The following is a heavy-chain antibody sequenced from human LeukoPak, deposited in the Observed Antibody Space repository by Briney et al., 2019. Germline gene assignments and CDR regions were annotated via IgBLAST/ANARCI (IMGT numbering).Heavy chain of an antibody. V-gene: IGHV1-69*02. Sequence: SVKVSCKASGGTFSSYTISWVRQAPGQGLEWMGRTIPTLGIANYAQKFQGRVTITADKSTSTAYMELSSLRSEDTAVYYCACSTYYDFWSGYYFYPWGQGTLVTVSS. CDR3: ACSTYYDFWSGYYFYP. CDR1: GGTFSSYT. CDR2: TIPTLGIA. J-gene: IGHJ5*02. D-gene: IGHD3-3*01.